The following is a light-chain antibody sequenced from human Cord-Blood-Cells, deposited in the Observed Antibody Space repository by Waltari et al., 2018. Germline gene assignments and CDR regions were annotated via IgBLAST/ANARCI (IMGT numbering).Light chain of an antibody. CDR1: SSDVGGYNY. CDR3: SSYAGSNNLV. V-gene: IGLV2-8*01. J-gene: IGLJ2*01. CDR2: EVN. Sequence: QSALTQPPSASGSPGQSVTISCTGTSSDVGGYNYVLWYQQHPGKAPKLMIYEVNKRPSGVPDRFSGAKSGNTTSLTVSGLQAEDEADYYCSSYAGSNNLVFGGGTKLTVL.